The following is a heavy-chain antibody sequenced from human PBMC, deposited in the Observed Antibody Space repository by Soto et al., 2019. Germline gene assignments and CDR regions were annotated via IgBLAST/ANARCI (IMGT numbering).Heavy chain of an antibody. J-gene: IGHJ3*02. CDR2: ISAYNGNT. CDR3: ARLSGYCSGGSCSLGAFDI. V-gene: IGHV1-18*01. CDR1: GYTFTSYG. D-gene: IGHD2-15*01. Sequence: ASVKVSCKASGYTFTSYGISWVRQAPGQGLEWMGRISAYNGNTNYAQKLQGRVTMTTDTSTSTAYMELRSLRSDDTAVYYCARLSGYCSGGSCSLGAFDIWGQGTMVTVSS.